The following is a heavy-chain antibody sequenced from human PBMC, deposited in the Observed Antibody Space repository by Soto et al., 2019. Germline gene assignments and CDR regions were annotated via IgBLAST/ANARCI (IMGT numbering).Heavy chain of an antibody. D-gene: IGHD3-16*01. Sequence: QLQLQESGPGLVKPSQTLSLTCAVSGGSISNGGYYWSWIRQHPGKGLEWIGSIYFSGSTYYNPSLKRRVTISVATPKNQFSLKLSSVTAADTAVYYCARVSHSQQPNHRLGGGYMDVWGKGTTVTVSS. CDR2: IYFSGST. J-gene: IGHJ6*03. V-gene: IGHV4-31*11. CDR3: ARVSHSQQPNHRLGGGYMDV. CDR1: GGSISNGGYY.